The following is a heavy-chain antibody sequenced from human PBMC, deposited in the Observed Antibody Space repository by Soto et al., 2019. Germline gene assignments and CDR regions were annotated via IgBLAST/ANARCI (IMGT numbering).Heavy chain of an antibody. CDR3: ARDKYSNGWHPFDY. J-gene: IGHJ4*02. D-gene: IGHD6-19*01. CDR2: ISNSGSFI. V-gene: IGHV3-11*01. Sequence: TGGSLRLSCAASGFSFSDHYMSWIRQAPGKGLEWISYISNSGSFIYYADSVKGRFTISRDNAKNSLSLQMTSLRADDTAVYYCARDKYSNGWHPFDYWGQGTLVTVSS. CDR1: GFSFSDHY.